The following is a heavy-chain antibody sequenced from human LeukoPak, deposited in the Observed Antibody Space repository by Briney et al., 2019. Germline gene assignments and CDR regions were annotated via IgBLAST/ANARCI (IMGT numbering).Heavy chain of an antibody. V-gene: IGHV3-48*01. CDR1: GFTFSSYS. J-gene: IGHJ6*03. CDR2: ISSSSSTI. CDR3: ARNYGSGSYLHYYYYMDV. D-gene: IGHD3-10*01. Sequence: GGSLRLSCAASGFTFSSYSMNWVRQAPGKGLEWVSYISSSSSTIYYADSVKGRFTISRDNAKNSLYLQMNSLRAEDTAVYYCARNYGSGSYLHYYYYMDVWGKGTTVTVSS.